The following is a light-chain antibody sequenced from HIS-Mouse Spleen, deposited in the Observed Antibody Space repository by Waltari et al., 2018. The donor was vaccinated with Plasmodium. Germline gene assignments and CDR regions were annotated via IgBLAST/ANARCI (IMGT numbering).Light chain of an antibody. CDR3: CSYAGSSTYV. V-gene: IGLV2-23*01. CDR1: SSDVGSYNL. CDR2: EGS. Sequence: QSALTQPASVSGSPGQSITISCTGTSSDVGSYNLVSRYQQHPGKAPKLMIYEGSKRPSGVSNRFSGSKSGNTASLTSSGLQAEDEADYYCCSYAGSSTYVFGTGTKVTVL. J-gene: IGLJ1*01.